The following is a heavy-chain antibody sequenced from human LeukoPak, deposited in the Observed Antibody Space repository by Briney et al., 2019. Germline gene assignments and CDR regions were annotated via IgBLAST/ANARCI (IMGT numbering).Heavy chain of an antibody. J-gene: IGHJ4*02. CDR2: INPNSGGT. D-gene: IGHD1-26*01. CDR3: ARDRIGAT. CDR1: GYTFIGYY. Sequence: ASVKVSCKASGYTFIGYYMYWVRQAPGQGLEWMGWINPNSGGTNYAQKFQGRVTMTRDTSIYTAYMELSRLRSDDTAVYYCARDRIGATWGQGTLVTVSS. V-gene: IGHV1-2*02.